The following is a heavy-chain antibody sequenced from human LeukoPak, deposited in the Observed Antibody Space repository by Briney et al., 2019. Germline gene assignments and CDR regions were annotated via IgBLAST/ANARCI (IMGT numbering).Heavy chain of an antibody. CDR2: INVSGGST. Sequence: GGSLRLSCAASGFTLSSNATSWVRHAPGKGMGWDSDINVSGGSTSYADSVNGRLTISTDNSKNSMYMQMNRLPAADPAVTYVAKRGTIWGQGTMVTVSS. CDR3: AKRGTI. J-gene: IGHJ3*02. D-gene: IGHD1-1*01. V-gene: IGHV3-23*01. CDR1: GFTLSSNA.